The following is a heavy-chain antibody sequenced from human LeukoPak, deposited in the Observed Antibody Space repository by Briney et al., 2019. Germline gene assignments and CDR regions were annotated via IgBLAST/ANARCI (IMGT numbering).Heavy chain of an antibody. V-gene: IGHV1-69*06. CDR2: IIPIFGTA. D-gene: IGHD3-10*01. CDR3: ARLGYYGSGSYTDDAFDI. J-gene: IGHJ3*02. Sequence: GASVTVSCKASGGTFSSYAISWVRQAPGQGLEWIGGIIPIFGTANYAQKFQGRVTVTADKSTSTAYMELSSLRSEDTAVYYCARLGYYGSGSYTDDAFDIWGQGTMVTVSS. CDR1: GGTFSSYA.